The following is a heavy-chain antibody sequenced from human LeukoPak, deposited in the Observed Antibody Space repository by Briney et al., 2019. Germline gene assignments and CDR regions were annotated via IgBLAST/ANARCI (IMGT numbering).Heavy chain of an antibody. J-gene: IGHJ4*02. CDR1: GFTFNIYG. D-gene: IGHD2-2*01. V-gene: IGHV3-64*01. CDR2: INSNGGST. Sequence: PGGSLRLSCAASGFTFNIYGMHWVRQAPGKGLEYVSAINSNGGSTYYANSVKGRFTISRDNSKNTLYLQMGSLRAEDMAVYYCARDGCSSTSCFDYWGQGTLVTVSS. CDR3: ARDGCSSTSCFDY.